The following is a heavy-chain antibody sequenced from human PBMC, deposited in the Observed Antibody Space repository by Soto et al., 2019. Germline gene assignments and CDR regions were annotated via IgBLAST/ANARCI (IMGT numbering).Heavy chain of an antibody. J-gene: IGHJ6*02. D-gene: IGHD2-2*01. Sequence: SETLSLTCTVSGGSISSSSYYWGWIRQPPGKGLEWIGSIYYSGSTYYNPSLKSRVTISVDTSKNQFSLKLSSVTAADTAVYYCASIPLVPAASSDGMDVWGQGTTVTVSS. CDR1: GGSISSSSYY. CDR2: IYYSGST. CDR3: ASIPLVPAASSDGMDV. V-gene: IGHV4-39*01.